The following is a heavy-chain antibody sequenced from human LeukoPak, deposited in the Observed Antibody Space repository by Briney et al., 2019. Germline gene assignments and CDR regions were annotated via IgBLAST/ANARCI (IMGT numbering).Heavy chain of an antibody. CDR2: ISGSSNNI. D-gene: IGHD6-13*01. Sequence: GGSLRLSCAASGFTFSSYSMNWVRQAPGKGLEWISYISGSSNNIYYADSVKGRFTISRDNAKNSLYLQMNSLRAEDTAVYYCARDNAHRRLEAAGLGYWGQGTLVTVSS. J-gene: IGHJ4*02. CDR3: ARDNAHRRLEAAGLGY. CDR1: GFTFSSYS. V-gene: IGHV3-48*01.